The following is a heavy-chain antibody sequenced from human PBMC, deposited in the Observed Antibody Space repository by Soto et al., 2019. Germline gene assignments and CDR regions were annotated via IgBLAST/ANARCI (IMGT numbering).Heavy chain of an antibody. J-gene: IGHJ6*02. D-gene: IGHD1-7*01. CDR1: GFTFSSYG. CDR2: IWYDGSNK. Sequence: GGSLRLSCAASGFTFSSYGMHWVRQAPGKGLEWVAVIWYDGSNKYYADSVKGRFTISRDNSKNTLYLQMNSLRAEDTAVYYCARVFETETTLIGYYYYYVMDVWGQGTRVTVSS. V-gene: IGHV3-33*01. CDR3: ARVFETETTLIGYYYYYVMDV.